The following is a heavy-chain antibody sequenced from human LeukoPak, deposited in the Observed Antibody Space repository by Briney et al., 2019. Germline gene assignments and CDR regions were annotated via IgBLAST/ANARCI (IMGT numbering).Heavy chain of an antibody. D-gene: IGHD6-19*01. J-gene: IGHJ4*02. CDR1: GGSISSLTYY. CDR3: TGYSAGWSSGGGY. CDR2: IYYSGTT. Sequence: SETLSLTCTVSGGSISSLTYYWGWIRQPPGKGLEWIASIYYSGTTYYSPSLKSRVAISVNRSDNQFSLRLSSVTAADTAVYFCTGYSAGWSSGGGYWGQGTVVTVSS. V-gene: IGHV4-39*01.